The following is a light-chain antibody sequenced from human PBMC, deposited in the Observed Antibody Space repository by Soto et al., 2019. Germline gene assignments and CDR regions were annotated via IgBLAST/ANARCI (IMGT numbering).Light chain of an antibody. Sequence: DIVLTQSPGTLSLSPGERATFSCRASQSVGISLSWYQHKSGQPPRLLIYSAFNRATGIPERFSGSGAGTDFTLTISRLEPEDFAVYSCHQFGSFPRTFGQGTQVVIK. CDR1: QSVGIS. CDR2: SAF. CDR3: HQFGSFPRT. V-gene: IGKV3-20*01. J-gene: IGKJ1*01.